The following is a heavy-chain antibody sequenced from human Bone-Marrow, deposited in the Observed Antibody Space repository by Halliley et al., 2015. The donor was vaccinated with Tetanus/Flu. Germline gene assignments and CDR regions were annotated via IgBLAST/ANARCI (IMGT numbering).Heavy chain of an antibody. CDR3: ASLYYDYVWGSYRYRVGLDV. D-gene: IGHD3-16*02. J-gene: IGHJ6*02. V-gene: IGHV4-59*01. CDR2: YGGAP. Sequence: YGGAPGHNPPLKGRFPISLDTSKTQFSLKLSSVTAADTAVYYCASLYYDYVWGSYRYRVGLDVWGQGTTVTVSS.